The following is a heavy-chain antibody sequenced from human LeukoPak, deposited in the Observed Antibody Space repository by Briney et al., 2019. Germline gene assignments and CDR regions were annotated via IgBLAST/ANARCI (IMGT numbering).Heavy chain of an antibody. V-gene: IGHV1-69*04. CDR1: GGTFSSYA. CDR3: ARVGSGSLNYFDY. D-gene: IGHD3-10*01. CDR2: IIPILGIA. Sequence: ASVKVSCKASGGTFSSYAISWVRQAPGQGLEWMGRIIPILGIANYAQKFQGRVTITADKSTSTAYMELRSLRSDDTAVYYCARVGSGSLNYFDYWGQGTLVTVSS. J-gene: IGHJ4*02.